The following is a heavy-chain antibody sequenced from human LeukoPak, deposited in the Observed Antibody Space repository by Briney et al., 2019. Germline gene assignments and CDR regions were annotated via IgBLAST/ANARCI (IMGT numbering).Heavy chain of an antibody. Sequence: PGGSLRLSCAASGFAFDDYAMHWVRQAPGKGLEWVSGISWNSGSIGYADSVKGRFTISRDNAKNSLYLQMNSLRVEDTAVYYCARSRGGFYHYWGQGTLVTVSS. CDR2: ISWNSGSI. V-gene: IGHV3-9*01. CDR3: ARSRGGFYHY. CDR1: GFAFDDYA. D-gene: IGHD2/OR15-2a*01. J-gene: IGHJ4*02.